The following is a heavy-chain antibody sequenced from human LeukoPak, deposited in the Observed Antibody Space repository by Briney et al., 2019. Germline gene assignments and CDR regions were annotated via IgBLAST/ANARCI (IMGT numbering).Heavy chain of an antibody. Sequence: GESLKISCKGSGYTFTNYWIGWVRQVPGKGLEWMGIIYPDDSDTRYRPSFQGQVTISADKSISTAYLQWSSLKASDTAMYYCARHHLSSRRPNYDILTGYYFDYWGQGTLVTVSS. CDR1: GYTFTNYW. D-gene: IGHD3-9*01. V-gene: IGHV5-51*01. CDR2: IYPDDSDT. CDR3: ARHHLSSRRPNYDILTGYYFDY. J-gene: IGHJ4*02.